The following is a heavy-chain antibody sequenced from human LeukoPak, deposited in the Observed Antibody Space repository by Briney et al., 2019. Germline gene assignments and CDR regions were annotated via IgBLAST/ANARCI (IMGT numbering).Heavy chain of an antibody. D-gene: IGHD1-1*01. CDR2: MNPNSGNT. J-gene: IGHJ4*02. CDR3: ARPRTGLDFDY. V-gene: IGHV1-8*02. CDR1: GYTFTSYG. Sequence: ASVKVSCKASGYTFTSYGISWVRQAPGQGLEWMGWMNPNSGNTGYAQKFQGRVTMTRNTSISTAYMELSSLRSEDTAVYYCARPRTGLDFDYWGQGTLVTVSS.